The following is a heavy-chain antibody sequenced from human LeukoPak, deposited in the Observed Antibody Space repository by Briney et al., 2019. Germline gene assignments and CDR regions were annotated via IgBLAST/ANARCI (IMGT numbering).Heavy chain of an antibody. Sequence: SETLSLTCTVSGDSISSSYYYWNWIRQPPGKGLEWIGYIYYSGSTNYNPSLKSRVTISVDTSKNQFSLKLSSVTAADTAVYYCARGGWYPESFQHWGQGALVTVSS. CDR3: ARGGWYPESFQH. CDR2: IYYSGST. V-gene: IGHV4-61*01. CDR1: GDSISSSYYY. D-gene: IGHD6-19*01. J-gene: IGHJ1*01.